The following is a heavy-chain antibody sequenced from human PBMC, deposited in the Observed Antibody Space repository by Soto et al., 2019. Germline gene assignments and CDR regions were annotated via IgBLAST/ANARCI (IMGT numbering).Heavy chain of an antibody. V-gene: IGHV4-59*01. D-gene: IGHD2-15*01. Sequence: QVQLQESGPGLVKPSETLSLTCTVSGGSISSFYWTWIRQPPGKGLECIGSISNTGSTNYNPSLKGRVTIMRDTSKNQLSLQLTSVTAADTAVYYCARVSDRGRPLARFDPWGQGTLVTVSS. CDR1: GGSISSFY. CDR3: ARVSDRGRPLARFDP. J-gene: IGHJ5*02. CDR2: ISNTGST.